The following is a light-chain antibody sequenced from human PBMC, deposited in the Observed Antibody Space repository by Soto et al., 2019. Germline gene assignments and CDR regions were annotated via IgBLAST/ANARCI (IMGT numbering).Light chain of an antibody. J-gene: IGLJ2*01. CDR3: SSYTNTGTLVV. Sequence: QSVLTQPASVAGSPGQSITLSCTGTDSDIGAYDFVSWYQHHPGRAPKLLICDVRHRPAGVSGRFSGSKSGKTASLTIAGLQAADEAQYYCSSYTNTGTLVVFGGGTKLTVL. CDR2: DVR. CDR1: DSDIGAYDF. V-gene: IGLV2-14*03.